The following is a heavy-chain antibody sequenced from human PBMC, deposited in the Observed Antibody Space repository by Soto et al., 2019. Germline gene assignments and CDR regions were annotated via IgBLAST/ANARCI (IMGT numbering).Heavy chain of an antibody. CDR1: GLTFTNSA. Sequence: QMQLVQSGPEVKKPGTSVKVSCKTSGLTFTNSAIQWVRQARGQRLDWIGWIVVGSGSTNYAQNFQERVTITRDMSTRTAYMELSSLRSEDTAVYYCVAGGSSWYFDFWGRGTLVTVSS. CDR2: IVVGSGST. V-gene: IGHV1-58*02. CDR3: VAGGSSWYFDF. D-gene: IGHD2-15*01. J-gene: IGHJ2*01.